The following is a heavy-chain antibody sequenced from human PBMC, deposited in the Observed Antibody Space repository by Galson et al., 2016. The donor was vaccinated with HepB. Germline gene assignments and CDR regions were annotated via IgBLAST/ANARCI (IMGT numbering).Heavy chain of an antibody. Sequence: SETLSLTCSVSGDSIRSNHWWTWVRQAPGKGLEWIGQVFHSGHTNYSPSLKSRVTISVDTSKNHFALNLQSVTAADTAVYFCAREDNGLGRLDYWGQGNLVTVYS. D-gene: IGHD3-10*01. V-gene: IGHV4-4*02. CDR2: VFHSGHT. CDR3: AREDNGLGRLDY. CDR1: GDSIRSNHW. J-gene: IGHJ4*02.